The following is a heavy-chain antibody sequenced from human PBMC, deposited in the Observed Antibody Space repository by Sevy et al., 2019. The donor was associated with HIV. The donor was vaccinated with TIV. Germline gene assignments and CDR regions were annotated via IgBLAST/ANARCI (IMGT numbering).Heavy chain of an antibody. Sequence: GGSLRLSCAASGFTFSNHWMSWVRQAPGKGLEWVAKINQDGSEKYYVDSVKGRFTIYRDNAKNSLYLQVNSLRTEDTVLYYCARYSSTWYVAFDIWGRGTMVTVSS. V-gene: IGHV3-7*01. CDR3: ARYSSTWYVAFDI. CDR2: INQDGSEK. J-gene: IGHJ3*02. CDR1: GFTFSNHW. D-gene: IGHD6-13*01.